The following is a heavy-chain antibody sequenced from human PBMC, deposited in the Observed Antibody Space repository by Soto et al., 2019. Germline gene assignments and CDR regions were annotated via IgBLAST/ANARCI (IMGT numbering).Heavy chain of an antibody. D-gene: IGHD2-2*01. V-gene: IGHV3-33*01. Sequence: QVQLVESGGGVVQPGRSLRLSCAASGFTLSSYGMHWVRQAPGKGLEWVAVIWYDGSNKYYADSVKGRFTISRDNSKNTLYLQMNSLGAEDTAVYYGAREDIVVVPAAMDVWGKGTTVTVSS. CDR3: AREDIVVVPAAMDV. CDR1: GFTLSSYG. CDR2: IWYDGSNK. J-gene: IGHJ6*04.